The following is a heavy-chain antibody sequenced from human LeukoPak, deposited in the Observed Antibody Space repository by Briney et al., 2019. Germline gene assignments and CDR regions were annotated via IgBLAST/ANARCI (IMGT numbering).Heavy chain of an antibody. D-gene: IGHD6-19*01. Sequence: GGSLRLSCAASGFTFSSYSMNWVRQAPGKGLEWVSSISSSSSYIYYADSVKGRFTISRDNSKNSLYLQMNSLRAEDTALYYCAKDKFPYSSGWYGGPAWFDPWGQGTLVTVSS. V-gene: IGHV3-21*04. CDR1: GFTFSSYS. CDR2: ISSSSSYI. J-gene: IGHJ5*02. CDR3: AKDKFPYSSGWYGGPAWFDP.